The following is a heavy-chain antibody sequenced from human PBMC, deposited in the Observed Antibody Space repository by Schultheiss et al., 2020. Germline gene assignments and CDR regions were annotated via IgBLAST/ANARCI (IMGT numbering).Heavy chain of an antibody. CDR1: GFTFSNAW. V-gene: IGHV3-15*07. Sequence: GGSLRLSCAASGFTFSNAWMNWVRQAPGKGLEWVGRIKTKVDGETKEYAAPAKGRFRISRDDAKDTLYLDMSSLQIDDTGVYFCNTDIWYFSELSGVGDFWGRGTLVTVSS. CDR2: IKTKVDGETK. J-gene: IGHJ4*02. CDR3: NTDIWYFSELSGVGDF. D-gene: IGHD3-16*02.